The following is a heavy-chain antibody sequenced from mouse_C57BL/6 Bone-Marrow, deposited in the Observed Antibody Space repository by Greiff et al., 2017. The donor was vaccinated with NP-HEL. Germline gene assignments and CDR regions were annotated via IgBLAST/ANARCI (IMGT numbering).Heavy chain of an antibody. CDR2: IYPGAGGT. V-gene: IGHV1-82*01. J-gene: IGHJ4*01. Sequence: VQLQQSGPELVKPGASVKISCKASGYAFSSSWMNWVKQRPGKGLEWIGWIYPGAGGTNYNGKFKGKATLTADKSSSTAYMQLSSLTSEDSAVYFCARLGKAMDDWGQGTSVTVSS. CDR3: ARLGKAMDD. D-gene: IGHD4-1*01. CDR1: GYAFSSSW.